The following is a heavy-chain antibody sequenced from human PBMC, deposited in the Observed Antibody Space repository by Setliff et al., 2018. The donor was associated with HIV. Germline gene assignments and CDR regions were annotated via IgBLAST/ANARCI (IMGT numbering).Heavy chain of an antibody. Sequence: GGSLRLSCAASGFIFSNARMNWVRQVPGKGLEWVGQIKKKGDGGTTEYATPGKGRFTISRDDSENMLYLQMNDLKAADTAVYYCMDFAIAGAWDYWGQGTLVTVSS. V-gene: IGHV3-15*01. CDR2: IKKKGDGGTT. CDR3: MDFAIAGAWDY. J-gene: IGHJ4*02. D-gene: IGHD6-13*01. CDR1: GFIFSNAR.